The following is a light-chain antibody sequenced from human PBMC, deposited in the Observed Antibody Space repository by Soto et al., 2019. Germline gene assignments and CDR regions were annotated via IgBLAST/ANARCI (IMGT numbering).Light chain of an antibody. V-gene: IGLV1-51*01. CDR1: SSNIGNNY. Sequence: QSVLTQPPSVSAAPGQKVTISCSGSSSNIGNNYVSWYQQFPGTAPKLLIYDNNKRPSGIPDRFSGSKSGTSATLGITGLQTGDEADYYCGTWDGSLSAVVVFGGGTKVTVL. CDR3: GTWDGSLSAVVV. J-gene: IGLJ2*01. CDR2: DNN.